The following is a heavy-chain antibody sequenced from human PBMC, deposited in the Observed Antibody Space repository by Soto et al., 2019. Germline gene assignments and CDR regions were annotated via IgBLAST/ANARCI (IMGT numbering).Heavy chain of an antibody. CDR1: GFTFSSYG. Sequence: GGSLRLSCAASGFTFSSYGMHWVRQAPGKGLEWVAVISYDGSNKYYADSVKGRFTISRDNSKNTLYLQMNSLRAEDTAVYYCANVEVPMTTVTYYYYYGMDVWGQGTTVTV. CDR2: ISYDGSNK. D-gene: IGHD4-4*01. CDR3: ANVEVPMTTVTYYYYYGMDV. V-gene: IGHV3-30*18. J-gene: IGHJ6*02.